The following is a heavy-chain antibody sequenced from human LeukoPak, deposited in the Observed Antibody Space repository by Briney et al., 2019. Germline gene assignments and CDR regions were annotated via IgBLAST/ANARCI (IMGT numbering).Heavy chain of an antibody. Sequence: PSETLSLTCTVSGGSISSGSYYWSWIRQPAGKGLEWIGRIYTSGSTNYNPSLKSRVTISVDTSKNQFSLKLSSVTAADTALYYCARMYYDILTVDYWGQGTLVTVSS. D-gene: IGHD3-9*01. V-gene: IGHV4-61*02. CDR1: GGSISSGSYY. CDR2: IYTSGST. CDR3: ARMYYDILTVDY. J-gene: IGHJ4*02.